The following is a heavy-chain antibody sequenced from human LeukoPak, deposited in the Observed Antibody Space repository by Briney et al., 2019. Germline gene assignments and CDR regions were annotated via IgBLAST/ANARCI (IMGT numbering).Heavy chain of an antibody. CDR2: IYYSGST. V-gene: IGHV4-39*07. CDR1: GGSISSSSYY. D-gene: IGHD2-2*01. J-gene: IGHJ4*02. Sequence: SETLSLTCTVSGGSISSSSYYWGWIRQPPGKGLEWIGSIYYSGSTYYNPSLKSRVTISVDTSKNQFSLKLSSVTAADTAVYYCARKWYPRYYFDYWGQGTLVTVSS. CDR3: ARKWYPRYYFDY.